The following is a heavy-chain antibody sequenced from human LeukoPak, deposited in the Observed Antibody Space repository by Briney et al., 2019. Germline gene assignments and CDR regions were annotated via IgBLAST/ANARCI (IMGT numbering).Heavy chain of an antibody. D-gene: IGHD6-13*01. Sequence: GGSLRLSCAASGFTFSSYWMHWVRQAPGKGLVWVSRINSDGSSTSYADSVKGRFTISRDNAKNTLYLQMNSLRAEDTAVYYCVRDRRRGIAAAGIIDYWGQGTLVTVSS. CDR1: GFTFSSYW. CDR2: INSDGSST. CDR3: VRDRRRGIAAAGIIDY. J-gene: IGHJ4*02. V-gene: IGHV3-74*01.